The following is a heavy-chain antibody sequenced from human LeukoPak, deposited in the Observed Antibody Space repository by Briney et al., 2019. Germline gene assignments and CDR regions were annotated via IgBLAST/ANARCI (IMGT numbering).Heavy chain of an antibody. J-gene: IGHJ4*02. D-gene: IGHD3/OR15-3a*01. V-gene: IGHV3-7*01. CDR2: IKEDASAK. CDR1: GFTFSRYW. Sequence: PGGSLRLSCADSGFTFSRYWMTWVRQAPGKGLEWVANIKEDASAKYYVDSVKGRFTISKDNAKNSLYLQMNSLRAEDMAVYYCARDAGTGFDYWGQGILVIVSS. CDR3: ARDAGTGFDY.